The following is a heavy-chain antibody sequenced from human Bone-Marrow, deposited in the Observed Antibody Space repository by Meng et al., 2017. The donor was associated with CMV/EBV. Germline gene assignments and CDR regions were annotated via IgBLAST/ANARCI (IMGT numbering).Heavy chain of an antibody. CDR1: GGSISSSSYY. J-gene: IGHJ3*02. D-gene: IGHD6-6*01. Sequence: SETLSLTCTVSGGSISSSSYYWGWIRQPPGKGLEWIGSIYYSGSTYYNPSLKSRVTISVDTSKNQFSLKLSSVTAADTAVYCCARVYSSSSGYTYAFEIWGQGTMVTVSS. V-gene: IGHV4-39*01. CDR3: ARVYSSSSGYTYAFEI. CDR2: IYYSGST.